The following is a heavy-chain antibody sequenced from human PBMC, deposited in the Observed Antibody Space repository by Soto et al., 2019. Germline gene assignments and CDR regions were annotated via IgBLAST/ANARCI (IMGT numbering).Heavy chain of an antibody. CDR3: ARFFFSFRNQKKYYFDY. V-gene: IGHV1-18*01. J-gene: IGHJ4*02. CDR1: GYTFTSYG. CDR2: ISAYNGNT. Sequence: QVQLVQSGAEVKKPGASVQVSCKASGYTFTSYGISWVRQAPGQGLEWMGWISAYNGNTNYAQTLQGRVTMTTDTSTSTAYMERRSLRSDDTAVYYCARFFFSFRNQKKYYFDYWGQGTLVTVSS. D-gene: IGHD2-2*01.